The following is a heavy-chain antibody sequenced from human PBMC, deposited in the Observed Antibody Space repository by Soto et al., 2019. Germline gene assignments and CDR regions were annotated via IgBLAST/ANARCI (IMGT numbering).Heavy chain of an antibody. J-gene: IGHJ6*02. CDR3: ARVIDSNSLGMDV. D-gene: IGHD4-4*01. CDR2: IIPIFGTA. CDR1: GGTFSSYA. V-gene: IGHV1-69*13. Sequence: ASVKVSCKASGGTFSSYAISWVRQAPGQGLEWMGGIIPIFGTANYAQKFQGRVTITADESTSTAYMELSSLRSEDTAVYYCARVIDSNSLGMDVWGQGTTVTVSS.